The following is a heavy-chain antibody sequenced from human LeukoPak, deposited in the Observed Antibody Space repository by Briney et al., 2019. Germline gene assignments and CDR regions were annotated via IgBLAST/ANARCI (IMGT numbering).Heavy chain of an antibody. V-gene: IGHV4-4*07. Sequence: PSETLSLTCIVSGGSISSYYWSWIRQPAGKGLEWIGRIYTSGSTNYNPSLKSRVTISVDTSKNQFSLKLSSVTAADTAVYYCARGVYIAAAQYAYWGQGTLVTVSS. CDR2: IYTSGST. D-gene: IGHD6-13*01. CDR3: ARGVYIAAAQYAY. J-gene: IGHJ4*02. CDR1: GGSISSYY.